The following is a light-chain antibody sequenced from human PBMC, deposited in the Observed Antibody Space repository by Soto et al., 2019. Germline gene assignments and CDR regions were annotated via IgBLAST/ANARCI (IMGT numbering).Light chain of an antibody. V-gene: IGLV2-14*01. CDR1: NSDVGGYNS. CDR2: DAR. Sequence: QSALTQPPSVSGSPGQSITISCAGTNSDVGGYNSVSWYQHHPGQAPKLMVNDARARPSGVSNRFSGSKSGNTASLTISGLQAEDEADYYCSSYTSASTFVFGGGTKLTVL. J-gene: IGLJ2*01. CDR3: SSYTSASTFV.